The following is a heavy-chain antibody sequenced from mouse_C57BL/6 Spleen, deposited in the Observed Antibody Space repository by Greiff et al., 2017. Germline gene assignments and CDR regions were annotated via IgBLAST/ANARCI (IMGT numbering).Heavy chain of an antibody. J-gene: IGHJ2*01. V-gene: IGHV5-9-1*02. Sequence: EVKVVESGEGLVKPGGSLKLSCAASGFTFSSYAMSWVRQTPEKRLEWVAYISSGGDYIYYADPVKGRFTISRDHARNTLYLQMSSLKSEDTAMYYCTRDGGRGVFDYWGQGTTLTVSS. D-gene: IGHD2-3*01. CDR1: GFTFSSYA. CDR3: TRDGGRGVFDY. CDR2: ISSGGDYI.